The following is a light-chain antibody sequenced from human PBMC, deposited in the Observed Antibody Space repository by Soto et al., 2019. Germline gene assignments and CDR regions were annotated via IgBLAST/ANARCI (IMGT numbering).Light chain of an antibody. CDR2: KAS. V-gene: IGKV1-5*03. CDR1: QSVSFW. CDR3: QQYNSYPT. J-gene: IGKJ1*01. Sequence: DIQMTQSPSTLSASVGDRVTITCRASQSVSFWLAWYQQKPGKAPKLLIYKASTLESGVPSRFSGSGSGTEFTLTISSLQPDDFATYYCQQYNSYPTFGQGTKVDIK.